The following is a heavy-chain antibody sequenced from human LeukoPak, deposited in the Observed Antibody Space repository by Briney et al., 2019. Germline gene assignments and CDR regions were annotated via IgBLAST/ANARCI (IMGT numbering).Heavy chain of an antibody. CDR1: GYTFTSYG. D-gene: IGHD2-2*01. CDR2: IIPIFGTA. CDR3: ARESPGSCSSTSCYGLPTG. V-gene: IGHV1-69*13. Sequence: ASVKVSCKASGYTFTSYGISWVRQAPGQGLEWMGGIIPIFGTANYAQKFQGRVTITADESTSTAYMELSSLGSEDTAVYYCARESPGSCSSTSCYGLPTGWGQGTLVTVSS. J-gene: IGHJ4*02.